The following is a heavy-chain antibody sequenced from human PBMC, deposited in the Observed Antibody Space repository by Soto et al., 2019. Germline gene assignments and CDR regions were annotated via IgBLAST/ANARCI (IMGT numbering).Heavy chain of an antibody. CDR3: AKDGRGSGSHYNSFGY. CDR1: GFTVGNNY. J-gene: IGHJ4*02. Sequence: EVQLVESGGGLIQPGGSLKLSCAASGFTVGNNYMSWVRQAPGKGLEWVSLIYSTGTTKYADSVKGRFTVSRDNAKNTLYLHMNSLRAEDTAVYYCAKDGRGSGSHYNSFGYWSQGTLVTVSS. CDR2: IYSTGTT. D-gene: IGHD3-10*01. V-gene: IGHV3-53*01.